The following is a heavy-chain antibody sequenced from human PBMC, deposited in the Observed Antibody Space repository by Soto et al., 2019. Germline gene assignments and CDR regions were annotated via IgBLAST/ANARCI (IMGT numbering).Heavy chain of an antibody. V-gene: IGHV1-18*01. CDR1: GYTFTSYG. CDR3: ARVRGDYDFWSGYTPLDYYGMDV. CDR2: ISAYNGNT. Sequence: VASVKVSCKASGYTFTSYGISWVRQAPGQGLEWMGWISAYNGNTNYAQKLQGRVTMTTDTSTSTAYMELRSLRSDDTAVYYCARVRGDYDFWSGYTPLDYYGMDVWGQGTTVTVSS. D-gene: IGHD3-3*01. J-gene: IGHJ6*02.